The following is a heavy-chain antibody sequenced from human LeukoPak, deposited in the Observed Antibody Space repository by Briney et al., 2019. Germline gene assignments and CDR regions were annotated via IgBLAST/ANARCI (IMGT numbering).Heavy chain of an antibody. CDR1: GGTFSSYA. CDR3: ARTMVRGVIVGFDY. Sequence: SVKVSCKASGGTFSSYAISWVRQAPGQGLEWMGGIIPIFGTANYAQKFQGRVTITTDESTSTAYMELSSPRSEDTAVYYCARTMVRGVIVGFDYWGQGTLVTVSS. CDR2: IIPIFGTA. J-gene: IGHJ4*02. D-gene: IGHD3-10*01. V-gene: IGHV1-69*05.